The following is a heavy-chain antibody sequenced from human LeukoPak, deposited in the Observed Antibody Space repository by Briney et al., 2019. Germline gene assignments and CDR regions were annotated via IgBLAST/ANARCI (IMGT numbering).Heavy chain of an antibody. Sequence: GASVKVSCKASGYTFTGYYMHWVRQAPGQGLEWMGWISPNSGGTNYAQKFQGWVTMTRDTFISTAYMELSRLRSDDTAVYYCARDRRIAVAGHNWFDPWGQGTLVTVSS. CDR1: GYTFTGYY. CDR3: ARDRRIAVAGHNWFDP. CDR2: ISPNSGGT. J-gene: IGHJ5*02. D-gene: IGHD6-19*01. V-gene: IGHV1-2*04.